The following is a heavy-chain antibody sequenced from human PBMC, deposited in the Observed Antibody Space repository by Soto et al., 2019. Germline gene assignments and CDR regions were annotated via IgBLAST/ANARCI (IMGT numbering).Heavy chain of an antibody. CDR2: TSGGAGST. CDR1: GFTFNSSA. Sequence: EVQLLEAGGGLVQPGGSLRLSCAASGFTFNSSAMSWVRQAPGKGLEWVSTTSGGAGSTYYADSVKGRFTISRDNSKNTLYLQMNSLRADDTAAYYCAKGRYRIGWYDPYFDYWGQGTLVTVSS. V-gene: IGHV3-23*01. J-gene: IGHJ4*02. D-gene: IGHD6-19*01. CDR3: AKGRYRIGWYDPYFDY.